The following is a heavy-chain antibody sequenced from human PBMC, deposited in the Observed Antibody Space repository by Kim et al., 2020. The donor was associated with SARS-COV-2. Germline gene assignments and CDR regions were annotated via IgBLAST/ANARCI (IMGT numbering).Heavy chain of an antibody. Sequence: SETLSLTCAVSGGSISSGGYSWSWIRQPPGKGLEWIGYIYHSGSTYYNPSLKSRVTISVDRSKNQFSLKLSSVTAADTAVYYCARASTVTAFDIWGQGTMVTVSS. CDR1: GGSISSGGYS. V-gene: IGHV4-30-2*01. J-gene: IGHJ3*02. CDR2: IYHSGST. CDR3: ARASTVTAFDI. D-gene: IGHD4-17*01.